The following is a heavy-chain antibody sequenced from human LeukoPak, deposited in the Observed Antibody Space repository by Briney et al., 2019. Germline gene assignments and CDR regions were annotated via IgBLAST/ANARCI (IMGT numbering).Heavy chain of an antibody. Sequence: HPGGSLRLSCAASGLTLSRYWMSWVRQAPGKGLEWVANIKQDGVEKDYVDSVKGRFTISRDDGKNSLFLQMNSLSAEDTAVYHCARLNWNYVLYKYYYYMDVWGKGTTVTVSS. CDR1: GLTLSRYW. D-gene: IGHD1-7*01. V-gene: IGHV3-7*01. CDR3: ARLNWNYVLYKYYYYMDV. CDR2: IKQDGVEK. J-gene: IGHJ6*03.